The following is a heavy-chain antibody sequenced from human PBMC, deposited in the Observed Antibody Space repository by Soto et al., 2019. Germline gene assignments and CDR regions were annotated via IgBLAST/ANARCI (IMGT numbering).Heavy chain of an antibody. V-gene: IGHV4-59*01. CDR3: ARKGECSGGSCYSHWFDP. CDR1: GGSISSYY. CDR2: IYYSGST. J-gene: IGHJ5*02. Sequence: PSETLSLTCTVSGGSISSYYWSWIRQPPGKGLEWIGYIYYSGSTNYNPSLKSRVTISVDTSKNQFSLKLSSVTAADTAVYYCARKGECSGGSCYSHWFDPWGQGTMVTVS. D-gene: IGHD2-15*01.